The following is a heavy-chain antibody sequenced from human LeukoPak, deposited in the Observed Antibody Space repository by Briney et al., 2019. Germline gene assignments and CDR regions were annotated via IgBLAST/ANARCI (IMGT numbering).Heavy chain of an antibody. Sequence: ASVKVSCKASGYTFTRYAMNWVRQAPGQGLEWMGWISAYNGNTNYAQKLQGRVTMTTDTSTSTAYMELRSLRSDDTAVYYCARGKPIYSPNWFDPWGQGTLVTVSS. J-gene: IGHJ5*02. CDR2: ISAYNGNT. D-gene: IGHD2-21*01. V-gene: IGHV1-18*01. CDR1: GYTFTRYA. CDR3: ARGKPIYSPNWFDP.